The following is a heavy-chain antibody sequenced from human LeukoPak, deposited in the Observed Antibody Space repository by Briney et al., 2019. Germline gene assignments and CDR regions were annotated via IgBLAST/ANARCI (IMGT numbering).Heavy chain of an antibody. D-gene: IGHD3-10*02. V-gene: IGHV3-48*03. J-gene: IGHJ6*04. CDR2: ISSSGSTI. Sequence: PGGSLRFSCAASGFTFSSYEMNWVRQAPGKGLEWVSYISSSGSTIYYADSVKGRITISRDNAKTSLYLQMNSQRAEDTADYYCAEHGISMVGGVWGKGTTVTIST. CDR3: AEHGISMVGGV. CDR1: GFTFSSYE.